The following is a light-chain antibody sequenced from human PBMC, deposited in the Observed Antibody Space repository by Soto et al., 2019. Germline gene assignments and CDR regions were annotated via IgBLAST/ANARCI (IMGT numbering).Light chain of an antibody. CDR2: DVS. V-gene: IGLV2-14*03. CDR1: SCDVGGYNY. Sequence: QSALTQPASVSGSPGQSITISCTGTSCDVGGYNYVSWYQQHPGKAPKLMIYDVSNRPSGVSNRFSGSKSGNTASLTISGLQAEDEADYYCSSYSSRNTHVFGTGTKVTVL. CDR3: SSYSSRNTHV. J-gene: IGLJ1*01.